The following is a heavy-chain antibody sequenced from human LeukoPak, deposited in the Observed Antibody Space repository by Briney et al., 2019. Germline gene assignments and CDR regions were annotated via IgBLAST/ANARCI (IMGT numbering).Heavy chain of an antibody. V-gene: IGHV4-34*01. CDR1: GGSFSGYY. CDR2: INHSGST. D-gene: IGHD3-10*01. J-gene: IGHJ4*02. Sequence: PSETLSLTCAVYGGSFSGYYWSWIRQPPGKGLEWIGEINHSGSTNYNPSLKSRVTISVDTSKNQFSLKLSSVTAADTAVYYCARVGGLAVFDYWGQGTLVTVSS. CDR3: ARVGGLAVFDY.